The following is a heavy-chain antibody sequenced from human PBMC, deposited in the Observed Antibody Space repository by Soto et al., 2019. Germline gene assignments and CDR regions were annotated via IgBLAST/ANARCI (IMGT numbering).Heavy chain of an antibody. CDR2: IIPVFGLV. CDR1: GGTPSNSA. CDR3: AGGRILVIGRRTYYGMDD. D-gene: IGHD2-21*01. Sequence: QVHLLLQSGAEVKKPGSSVKVSCKASGGTPSNSAISWVRQAPGRGLQLMGGIIPVFGLVKYAQNFQGRGTITADESTNTAYMKLSSLRPEDTPVYYCAGGRILVIGRRTYYGMDDWGQGTPVTVSS. V-gene: IGHV1-69*01. J-gene: IGHJ6*02.